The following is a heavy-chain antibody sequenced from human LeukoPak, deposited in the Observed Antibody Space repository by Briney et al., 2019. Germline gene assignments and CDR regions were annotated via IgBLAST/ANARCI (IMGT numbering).Heavy chain of an antibody. D-gene: IGHD3-9*01. CDR2: VFYSGTT. J-gene: IGHJ4*02. Sequence: PSETLSLTCNVSGDYITTTNYYWAWLRPPPGKGLEWIASVFYSGTTYYNPSLKSRVIISMDTSRKQISLRLSSVTATDTAIYYCARRSRLYRHETTGYHDSWGQGTLVTVSS. V-gene: IGHV4-39*01. CDR3: ARRSRLYRHETTGYHDS. CDR1: GDYITTTNYY.